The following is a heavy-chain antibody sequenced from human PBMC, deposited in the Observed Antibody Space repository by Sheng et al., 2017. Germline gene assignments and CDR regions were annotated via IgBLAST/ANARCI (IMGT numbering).Heavy chain of an antibody. CDR1: GYSISSGYY. CDR3: ARGPRYSGAYFDY. CDR2: IYHTGST. Sequence: QVQLQESGPGLVKPSETLSLTCTVSGYSISSGYYWGWIWQPPGKGLEWIGSIYHTGSTCYNPSLKSRVTISLDTSKNQFSLRLSSVTAADTAMYYCARGPRYSGAYFDYWGQGTLVTVSS. D-gene: IGHD1-26*01. V-gene: IGHV4-38-2*02. J-gene: IGHJ4*02.